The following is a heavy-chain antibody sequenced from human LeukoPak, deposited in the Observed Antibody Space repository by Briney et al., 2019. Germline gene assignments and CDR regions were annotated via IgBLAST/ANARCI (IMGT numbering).Heavy chain of an antibody. J-gene: IGHJ4*02. D-gene: IGHD3-9*01. V-gene: IGHV3-23*01. CDR2: ISGSGIST. Sequence: GGSLRLSCAASGFTFSSYAMSWVREAPGKGLEWVSTISGSGISTYYSDSVKGRFTISRDNSKNTLYLRMHSLRAEDTAVYYCAKGDNDILTGYYTSFDYWGQGTLVTVSS. CDR1: GFTFSSYA. CDR3: AKGDNDILTGYYTSFDY.